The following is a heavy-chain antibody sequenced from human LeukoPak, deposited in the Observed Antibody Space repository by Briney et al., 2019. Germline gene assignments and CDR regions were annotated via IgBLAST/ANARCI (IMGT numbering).Heavy chain of an antibody. J-gene: IGHJ4*02. CDR2: ISSSSSYI. Sequence: GGSLRLSCAASGFTFSSYSMKWVRQAPGKGLEWVSSISSSSSYIYYADSVKGRFTISRDNAKNSLYLQMNSLRAEDTAVYYCARIAVAGFDYWGQGTLVTVSS. CDR1: GFTFSSYS. CDR3: ARIAVAGFDY. D-gene: IGHD6-19*01. V-gene: IGHV3-21*01.